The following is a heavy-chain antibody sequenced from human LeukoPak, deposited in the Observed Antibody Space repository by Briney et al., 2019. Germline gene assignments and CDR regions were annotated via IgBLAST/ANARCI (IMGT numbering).Heavy chain of an antibody. V-gene: IGHV4-39*07. CDR3: ASYRGTETRVVTGGY. Sequence: SETLSLTCTVSGGSISSSSYYWGWIRQPPGKGLEWIGSIYYSGSTYYNPSLKSRVTKSVDTSKNQFSLKLSSVTAADTAVYYCASYRGTETRVVTGGYWGQGTLVTVSS. J-gene: IGHJ4*02. CDR2: IYYSGST. CDR1: GGSISSSSYY. D-gene: IGHD1-26*01.